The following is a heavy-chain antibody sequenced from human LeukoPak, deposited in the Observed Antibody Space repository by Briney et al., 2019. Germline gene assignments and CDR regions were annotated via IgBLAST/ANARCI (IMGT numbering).Heavy chain of an antibody. J-gene: IGHJ5*02. V-gene: IGHV3-23*01. Sequence: GGSLRLSCAASGFTFSSYAMSWVRQAPGKGLEWVSAISGSGGSTYYADSVKGRFTISRDNSKNTLYLQMNSLRAEDTAVYYCARDHRYYGSGSRSRVTRNWFDPWGQGTLVTVSS. CDR1: GFTFSSYA. CDR2: ISGSGGST. CDR3: ARDHRYYGSGSRSRVTRNWFDP. D-gene: IGHD3-10*01.